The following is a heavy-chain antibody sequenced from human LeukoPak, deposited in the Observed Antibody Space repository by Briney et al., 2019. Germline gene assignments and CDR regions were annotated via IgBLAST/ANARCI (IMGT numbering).Heavy chain of an antibody. V-gene: IGHV3-64*04. CDR2: ISNNGGSS. J-gene: IGHJ6*02. CDR3: ATSEDFDVLSGYTPYCYGMDV. D-gene: IGHD3-9*01. Sequence: GGSLRLSCSASGFTFSAYAMYWVRQAPGKGLEYVSGISNNGGSSFYADSVKGRFTISRDNSKNTLYLELNSLRTEDTAVYYCATSEDFDVLSGYTPYCYGMDVWGPGTTVTVSS. CDR1: GFTFSAYA.